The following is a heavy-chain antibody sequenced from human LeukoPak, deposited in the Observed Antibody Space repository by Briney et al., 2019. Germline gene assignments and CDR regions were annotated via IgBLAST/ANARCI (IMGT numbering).Heavy chain of an antibody. D-gene: IGHD6-19*01. CDR1: GGSVSSYY. Sequence: KPSETLSLTCTVSGGSVSSYYWSWIRQPAGKGLEWIGRIHPSGSTNYNPSLKSRVTMSVDTYKSQFSLKLSSVTAADTALYYCARDSDTFSSAWYRYFDYWGQGTLVTVSS. CDR2: IHPSGST. CDR3: ARDSDTFSSAWYRYFDY. V-gene: IGHV4-4*07. J-gene: IGHJ4*02.